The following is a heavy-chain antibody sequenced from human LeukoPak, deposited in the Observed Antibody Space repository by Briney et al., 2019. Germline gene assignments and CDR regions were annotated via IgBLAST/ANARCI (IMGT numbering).Heavy chain of an antibody. V-gene: IGHV1-2*06. Sequence: ASVKVSCKASGYTFTGYYMHWVRQAPGQGLEWMGRINPNSGGTNYAQKFQGRVTMTRDTSISTAYMELSRLRSDDTAVYYCARSSNPFSDFWSGYGAGGYWGQGTLVTVSS. CDR1: GYTFTGYY. CDR2: INPNSGGT. CDR3: ARSSNPFSDFWSGYGAGGY. J-gene: IGHJ4*02. D-gene: IGHD3-3*01.